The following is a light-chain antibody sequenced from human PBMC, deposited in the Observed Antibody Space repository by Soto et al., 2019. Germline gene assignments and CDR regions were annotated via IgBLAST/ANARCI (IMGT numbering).Light chain of an antibody. J-gene: IGLJ2*01. CDR3: QSYDSSLSGVL. Sequence: QSALTQTASVSGSPGQSITISCTGSSSDVGGYNLVSWYQQHPGKAPKLMIYEGSKRPSGVSNRFAGSKSGTSASLAITGLQAEDEADYYCQSYDSSLSGVLFGGGTKVTV. CDR1: SSDVGGYNL. CDR2: EGS. V-gene: IGLV2-14*02.